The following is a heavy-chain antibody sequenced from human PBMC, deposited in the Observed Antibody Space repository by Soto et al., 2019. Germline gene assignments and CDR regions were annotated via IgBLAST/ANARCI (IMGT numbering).Heavy chain of an antibody. V-gene: IGHV4-30-2*01. CDR2: YFQGGDA. D-gene: IGHD3-22*01. CDR1: GASVSSGSYS. Sequence: QLQLQESDSGLVRPAQTLSLTCAVSGASVSSGSYSWSWIRPPPGKGLEWIGFYFQGGDAYYNPSLESRVTISVDRSKNQFSLKLRSVTAADTAVYYCARLDYQSSGSYAFDIWGQGTTVTVSS. CDR3: ARLDYQSSGSYAFDI. J-gene: IGHJ3*02.